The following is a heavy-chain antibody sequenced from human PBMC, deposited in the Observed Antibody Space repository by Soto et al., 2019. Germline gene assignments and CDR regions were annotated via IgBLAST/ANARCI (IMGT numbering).Heavy chain of an antibody. CDR1: GFIFSNYA. CDR2: ISYDGSEK. CDR3: ARGTDVIGLPTYLDH. J-gene: IGHJ4*02. Sequence: GGSLRLSCAASGFIFSNYALHWVRQAPGKGLEWVSLISYDGSEKFYADSVKGRFTISRDDSKNTVDLQMNSLRREDTALYFCARGTDVIGLPTYLDHWGQGSPVTV. V-gene: IGHV3-30-3*01. D-gene: IGHD2-15*01.